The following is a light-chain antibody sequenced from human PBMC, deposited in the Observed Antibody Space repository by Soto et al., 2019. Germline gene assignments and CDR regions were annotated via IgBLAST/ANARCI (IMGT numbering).Light chain of an antibody. CDR1: SSDVGSHNL. Sequence: QSALTQPASVSGSPGQSITISCTGTSSDVGSHNLVSWYQQHPGQAPKLMIYEVSKRPLGVSARFSASKSGNTASLTFSGLQAEDEAGYYCCSYGGSRAVFGGGTQLTVL. CDR2: EVS. J-gene: IGLJ7*01. V-gene: IGLV2-23*02. CDR3: CSYGGSRAV.